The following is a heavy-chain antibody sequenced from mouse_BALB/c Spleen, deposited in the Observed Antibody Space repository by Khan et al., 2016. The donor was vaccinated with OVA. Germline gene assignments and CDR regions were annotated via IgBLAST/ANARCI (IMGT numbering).Heavy chain of an antibody. D-gene: IGHD2-13*01. Sequence: VRLQQSGPEVVKPGASVKLSCQASGYTFTSYVMHWVKQKPGQGLEWIGYIYPFNDATQYNEKFNGKVTLTSDKSSSTAYMELSSLTSEDSAVFCWAPGGTDYVSFVYWGQGTLVTVSA. V-gene: IGHV1S136*01. CDR2: IYPFNDAT. CDR3: APGGTDYVSFVY. J-gene: IGHJ3*01. CDR1: GYTFTSYV.